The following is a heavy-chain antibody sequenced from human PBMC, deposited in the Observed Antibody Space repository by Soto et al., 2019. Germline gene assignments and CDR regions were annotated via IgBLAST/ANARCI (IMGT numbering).Heavy chain of an antibody. CDR1: GYSFSDYI. V-gene: IGHV1-3*01. J-gene: IGHJ4*02. CDR2: IDADNGNS. Sequence: QVQHVQSGPEVKTPGASVKVSCKASGYSFSDYILHWVRQAPGQGLEWLGWIDADNGNSKSAQKFQGRVTLSRDKSANRSYLALSSLRSDDTAVYFCARCDILSRRLPLLYSGQGNVVVVSS. D-gene: IGHD3-3*02. CDR3: ARCDILSRRLPLLY.